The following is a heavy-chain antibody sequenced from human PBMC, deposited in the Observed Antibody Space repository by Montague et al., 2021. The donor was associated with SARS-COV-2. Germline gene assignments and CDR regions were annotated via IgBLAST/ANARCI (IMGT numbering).Heavy chain of an antibody. J-gene: IGHJ4*02. CDR2: ISSSGGI. D-gene: IGHD5-12*01. CDR3: ARRYTGYNRRFDY. V-gene: IGHV4-4*07. CDR1: GSISGYY. Sequence: SETLSLTCTVSGSISGYYWTWIRQSAGKGLEWIGRISSSGGIDYNASLKSRVTMSLDTSKIQLSLKLSSVTAADTAVYYCARRYTGYNRRFDYWGQGALVTVSP.